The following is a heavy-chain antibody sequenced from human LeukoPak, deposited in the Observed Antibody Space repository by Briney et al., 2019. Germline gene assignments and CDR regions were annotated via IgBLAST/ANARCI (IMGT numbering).Heavy chain of an antibody. CDR1: GGSFSGYY. D-gene: IGHD2-2*01. V-gene: IGHV4-34*01. CDR2: INHSGST. Sequence: SETLSLTCAVYGGSFSGYYWSWIRQPPGKGLEWIGEINHSGSTNYNPSLKSRVTISVDTSKNQFSLKLSSVTAADTAVYYCARGRTRYCSSTSCYGPFYYYYYMDVWGKGTTVTVSS. CDR3: ARGRTRYCSSTSCYGPFYYYYYMDV. J-gene: IGHJ6*03.